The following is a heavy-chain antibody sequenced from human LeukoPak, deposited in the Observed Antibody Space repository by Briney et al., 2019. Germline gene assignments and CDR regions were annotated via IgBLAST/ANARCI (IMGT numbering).Heavy chain of an antibody. CDR2: ISGSGGNT. D-gene: IGHD3-22*01. V-gene: IGHV3-23*01. J-gene: IGHJ4*02. CDR3: ARGMSATSGYLELEY. CDR1: GFTFSSYA. Sequence: GGPLRLSCAASGFTFSSYAMSWVRQSPGKGLEWVSAISGSGGNTYSADSVKGRCTISRDNSKKTLFLHMNSLRAEDTAVYYCARGMSATSGYLELEYWGQGTLVTVST.